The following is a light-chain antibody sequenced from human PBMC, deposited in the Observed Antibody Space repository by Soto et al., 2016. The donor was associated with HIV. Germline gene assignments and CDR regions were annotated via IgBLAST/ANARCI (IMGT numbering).Light chain of an antibody. V-gene: IGKV1-27*01. Sequence: DIQMTQSPSSLSASVGDRVTITCRASQGISNYLAWYQQKPGKVPKLLIYAASTLQPGVPSRFSGSGSGTEFTLTISSLQPDDFATYYCQQYNSYSPPLTFGGGTKVEIK. CDR2: AAS. CDR3: QQYNSYSPPLT. CDR1: QGISNY. J-gene: IGKJ4*01.